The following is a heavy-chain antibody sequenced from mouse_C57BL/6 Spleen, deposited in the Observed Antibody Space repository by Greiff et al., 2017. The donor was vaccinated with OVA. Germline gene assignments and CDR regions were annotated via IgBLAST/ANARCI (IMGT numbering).Heavy chain of an antibody. CDR3: TGAGSYYFDY. V-gene: IGHV6-3*01. J-gene: IGHJ2*01. CDR1: GFTFSNYW. D-gene: IGHD3-3*01. Sequence: EVHLVESGGGLVQPGGSMKLSCVASGFTFSNYWMNWVRQSPEKGLEWVAQIRLKSDNYATHYAESVKGRFTISRDDSKSSVYLQMNNLRAEDTGIYYCTGAGSYYFDYWGHGTTLTVSS. CDR2: IRLKSDNYAT.